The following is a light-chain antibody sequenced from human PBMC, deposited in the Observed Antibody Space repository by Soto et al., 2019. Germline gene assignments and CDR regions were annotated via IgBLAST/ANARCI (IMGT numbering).Light chain of an antibody. J-gene: IGLJ1*01. CDR1: SSNIGINF. CDR3: AVWDDSLSGYV. CDR2: SNN. V-gene: IGLV1-47*02. Sequence: QSVLSQPPSASGTPGQGVTISCSGSSSNIGINFVYWYQQLPGAAPKLLIYSNNQRLSGVPDRFTGSRSGTSASLAIRGLQSEDEADYYCAVWDDSLSGYVFGGGTKLTVL.